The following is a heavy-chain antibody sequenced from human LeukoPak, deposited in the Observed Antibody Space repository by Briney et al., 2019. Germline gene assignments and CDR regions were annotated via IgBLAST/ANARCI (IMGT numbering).Heavy chain of an antibody. Sequence: ASVKVSCKASGGTFSSYAISWVRQAPGQGLEWMGGIIPIFGTANYAQKFQGRVTITTDESTSTAYMELSSLRSEDTAVYYCARGPLRAGSPDAFDIWGQGTMVTVSS. CDR3: ARGPLRAGSPDAFDI. D-gene: IGHD3-10*01. CDR1: GGTFSSYA. CDR2: IIPIFGTA. V-gene: IGHV1-69*05. J-gene: IGHJ3*02.